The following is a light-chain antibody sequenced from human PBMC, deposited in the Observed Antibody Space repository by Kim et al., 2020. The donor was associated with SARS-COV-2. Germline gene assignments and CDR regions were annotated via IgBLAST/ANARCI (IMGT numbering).Light chain of an antibody. CDR1: QSVSSTY. J-gene: IGKJ4*01. CDR2: GAS. Sequence: SPGEGVTLSCRASQSVSSTYLAWYQQKPGQAPRLLIFGASRRASGIPDRFRGSGSGTDFTLTITRLEAEDFAVYYCQQYAVSPLTFGGGTKVDIK. V-gene: IGKV3-20*01. CDR3: QQYAVSPLT.